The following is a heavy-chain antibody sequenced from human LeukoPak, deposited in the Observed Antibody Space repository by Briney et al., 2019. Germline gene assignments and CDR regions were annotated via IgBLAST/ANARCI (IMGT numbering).Heavy chain of an antibody. D-gene: IGHD2-2*01. V-gene: IGHV3-30*18. CDR2: MSKDGATI. CDR3: AKVGLPDALINWIDS. CDR1: GFTFNSYS. Sequence: PGGSLRLSCAASGFTFNSYSMNWVRQAPGKGLKWVAGMSKDGATIRYEGSVEGRFTISRDNSKNTVYLQMNSLRAEDTAVYYCAKVGLPDALINWIDSWGQGTLVTVSS. J-gene: IGHJ5*01.